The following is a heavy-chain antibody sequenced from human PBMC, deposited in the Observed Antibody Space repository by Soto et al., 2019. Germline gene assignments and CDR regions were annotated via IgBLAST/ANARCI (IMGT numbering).Heavy chain of an antibody. J-gene: IGHJ6*02. CDR2: INPNSGGT. D-gene: IGHD3-10*01. CDR1: GYTFTGYY. CDR3: ARGSYVLLWFGTKDYGMDV. V-gene: IGHV1-2*04. Sequence: ASVKVSCKASGYTFTGYYMHWVRQAPGQGLEWMGWINPNSGGTNYAQKFQGWVTMTRDTSISTAYMELSRLRSDDTAVYYCARGSYVLLWFGTKDYGMDVWGQGTTVTVSS.